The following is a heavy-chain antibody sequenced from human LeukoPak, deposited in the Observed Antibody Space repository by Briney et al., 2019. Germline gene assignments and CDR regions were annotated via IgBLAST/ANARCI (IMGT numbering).Heavy chain of an antibody. CDR3: ALARPYYYSSAKGRGRFDY. Sequence: ASVKVSCKVSGYTLTELSMHWVRQAPGKGLEWMGGFDPEDGETIYAQKFQSRVTMTEDTSTDTAYMELSSLRSEDTAVYYCALARPYYYSSAKGRGRFDYWGQGTLVTVSS. CDR2: FDPEDGET. J-gene: IGHJ4*02. D-gene: IGHD2-2*01. V-gene: IGHV1-24*01. CDR1: GYTLTELS.